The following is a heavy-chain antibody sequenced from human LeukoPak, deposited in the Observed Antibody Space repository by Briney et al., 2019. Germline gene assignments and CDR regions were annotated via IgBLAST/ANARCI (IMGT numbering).Heavy chain of an antibody. CDR1: GGSFSGYY. J-gene: IGHJ6*03. D-gene: IGHD3-10*01. V-gene: IGHV4-34*01. CDR2: INHSGST. CDR3: ARRNPYGSGSYWYYYYMDV. Sequence: SETLSLTCAVYGGSFSGYYWSWIRQPPGKGLEWIGEINHSGSTNYNPSLKSRVTISVDTSKNQFSLKLSSVTAADTAVYYCARRNPYGSGSYWYYYYMDVWGKGTTVTISS.